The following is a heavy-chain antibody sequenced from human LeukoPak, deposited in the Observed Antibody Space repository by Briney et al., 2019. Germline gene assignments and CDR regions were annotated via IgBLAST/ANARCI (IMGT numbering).Heavy chain of an antibody. CDR2: IYSGGTT. Sequence: GGSLRLSCAASGLTVSSNYMSWVRQAPGKGLEWVSLIYSGGTTQYADSVKGRFTISRDNSKNTLYLQMNSLRAEDTAVYHCARYSSEIGWFDPWGQGTLVTVSS. CDR3: ARYSSEIGWFDP. J-gene: IGHJ5*02. CDR1: GLTVSSNY. D-gene: IGHD6-25*01. V-gene: IGHV3-53*01.